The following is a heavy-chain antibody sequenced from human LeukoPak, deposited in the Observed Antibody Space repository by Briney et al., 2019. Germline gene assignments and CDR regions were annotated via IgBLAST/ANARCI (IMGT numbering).Heavy chain of an antibody. V-gene: IGHV4-34*01. CDR3: AARLVPARWFDP. CDR1: GGSFSGYY. J-gene: IGHJ5*02. Sequence: PSETLSLTCAVSGGSFSGYYWSWIRQPPGKGLEWIGEINNSGSTNYNPSLKSRVTISVDTSKNQFSLKLSSVTAADTAVYYCAARLVPARWFDPWGQGTLLTVSS. D-gene: IGHD3-16*01. CDR2: INNSGST.